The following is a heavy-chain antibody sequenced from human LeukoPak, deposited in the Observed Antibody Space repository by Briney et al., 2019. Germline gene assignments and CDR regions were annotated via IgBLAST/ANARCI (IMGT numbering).Heavy chain of an antibody. J-gene: IGHJ4*02. CDR1: GFTFSSYG. D-gene: IGHD3-10*01. CDR2: ISGSGGST. V-gene: IGHV3-23*01. Sequence: GGSLRLSCAASGFTFSSYGMSWVRQAPGKGLEWVSAISGSGGSTYYADSVKGRFTISRDNAKNSLYLQMNSLRAEDTALYYCARVGVGYYGSGSYYSFDYWGQGTLVTVSS. CDR3: ARVGVGYYGSGSYYSFDY.